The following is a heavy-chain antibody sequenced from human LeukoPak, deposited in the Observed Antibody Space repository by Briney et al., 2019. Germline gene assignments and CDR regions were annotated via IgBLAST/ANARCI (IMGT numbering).Heavy chain of an antibody. J-gene: IGHJ4*02. CDR1: GFTFSSYA. D-gene: IGHD3-22*01. V-gene: IGHV3-23*01. Sequence: GGSLRLSCSASGFTFSSYAMSWVRQAPGKGLEWVSAISGSGVSTYYADSGKGRFTISRDNSKNTLYLQMNRLRAEDTAVYYCAKDHYDSSGYYYDRDFDYWGQGTLVTVSS. CDR3: AKDHYDSSGYYYDRDFDY. CDR2: ISGSGVST.